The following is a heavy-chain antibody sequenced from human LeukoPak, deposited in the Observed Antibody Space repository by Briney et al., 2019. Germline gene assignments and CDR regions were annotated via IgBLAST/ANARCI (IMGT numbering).Heavy chain of an antibody. CDR2: ISSSSSYI. Sequence: RSGGSLRLSCAASGFTFSSYSMNWVRQAPGKGLEWVSSISSSSSYIYYADSVKGRFTISRDNAKNSLYLQMNSLRAEDTAVYYCARDKVPHGDYYFDYWGQGTLVTVSS. V-gene: IGHV3-21*01. J-gene: IGHJ4*02. CDR1: GFTFSSYS. D-gene: IGHD4-17*01. CDR3: ARDKVPHGDYYFDY.